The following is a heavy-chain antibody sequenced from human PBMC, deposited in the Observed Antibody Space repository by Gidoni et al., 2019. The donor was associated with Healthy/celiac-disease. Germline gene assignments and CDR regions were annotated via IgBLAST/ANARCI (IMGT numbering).Heavy chain of an antibody. V-gene: IGHV1-18*01. D-gene: IGHD6-13*01. CDR2: ISAYNGNT. J-gene: IGHJ6*03. Sequence: QVQLVQSGAEVKKPGASVQVSCKASGYTFTSYGISWVRQATGQGLEWMGWISAYNGNTNYAQKLQGRFTMTTDTSTSTAYVELRSLRSDDTAVYYCASSSRPYYYCYMDVWGRGTTVTVSS. CDR1: GYTFTSYG. CDR3: ASSSRPYYYCYMDV.